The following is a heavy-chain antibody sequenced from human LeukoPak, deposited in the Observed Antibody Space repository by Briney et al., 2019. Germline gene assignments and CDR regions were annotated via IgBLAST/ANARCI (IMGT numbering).Heavy chain of an antibody. CDR1: GFTVSSNY. J-gene: IGHJ4*02. D-gene: IGHD6-19*01. CDR3: ARDRIAVAGSV. V-gene: IGHV3-66*02. Sequence: PGGSLRLSCAASGFTVSSNYMSWVRQAPGKGLAWVSVIYSGGSTYYADSVKGRFTISRDNSKNTLYLQMNSLRAEDTAVYYCARDRIAVAGSVWGQGTLVTVSS. CDR2: IYSGGST.